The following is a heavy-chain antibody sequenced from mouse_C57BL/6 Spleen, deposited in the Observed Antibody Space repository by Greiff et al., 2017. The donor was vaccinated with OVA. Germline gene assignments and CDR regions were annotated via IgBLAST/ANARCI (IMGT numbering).Heavy chain of an antibody. CDR2: IDPETGGT. V-gene: IGHV1-15*01. CDR1: GYTFTDYE. CDR3: ARPFTTVVATDY. Sequence: VQLQQSGAELVRPGASVTLSCKASGYTFTDYEMHWVKQTPVHGLEWIGAIDPETGGTAYNQKFKGKAILTADKSSSTAYMQLSSLTSEDSAVYYCARPFTTVVATDYWGQGTTLTVSS. D-gene: IGHD1-1*01. J-gene: IGHJ2*01.